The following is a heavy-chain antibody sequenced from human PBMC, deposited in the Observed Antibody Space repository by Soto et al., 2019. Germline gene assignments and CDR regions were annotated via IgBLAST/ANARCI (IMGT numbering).Heavy chain of an antibody. V-gene: IGHV4-31*03. Sequence: PSETLSLTCTVSGGSISSGGYYWSWIRQHPGKGLEWIGYIYYSGSTYYNPSLKSRVTISVDTSKNQFSLKLSSVTAADTAVYYWARGVDSSGWYEGHDWGQGPLGTVS. D-gene: IGHD6-19*01. J-gene: IGHJ4*02. CDR1: GGSISSGGYY. CDR2: IYYSGST. CDR3: ARGVDSSGWYEGHD.